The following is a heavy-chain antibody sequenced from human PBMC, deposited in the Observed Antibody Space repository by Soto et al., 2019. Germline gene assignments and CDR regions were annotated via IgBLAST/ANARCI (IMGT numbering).Heavy chain of an antibody. V-gene: IGHV3-33*01. CDR2: IWYDGSNK. CDR3: ARAPPYCSSTSCYIFDY. CDR1: GFIFSSYG. Sequence: GGSLRLSCAASGFIFSSYGMHWVRQAPGKGLEWVAVIWYDGSNKYYADSVKGRFTISRDNSKNTLYLQMNSLRAEDTAVYYCARAPPYCSSTSCYIFDYWGQGTLVTVSS. D-gene: IGHD2-2*01. J-gene: IGHJ4*02.